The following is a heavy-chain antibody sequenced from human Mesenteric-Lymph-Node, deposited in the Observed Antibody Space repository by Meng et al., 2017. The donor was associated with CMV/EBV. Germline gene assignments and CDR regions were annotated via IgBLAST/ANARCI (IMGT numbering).Heavy chain of an antibody. J-gene: IGHJ3*02. CDR1: GFTFSSYW. V-gene: IGHV3-23*01. Sequence: GESLKISCAASGFTFSSYWMSWVRQAPGKGLEWVSAISGSGGSTYYADSVKGRFTISRDNSKNTLYLQMNSLRAEDTAVYYCAKALRMTYYYDSSGYYPDAFDIWGQGTMVTVSS. CDR3: AKALRMTYYYDSSGYYPDAFDI. D-gene: IGHD3-22*01. CDR2: ISGSGGST.